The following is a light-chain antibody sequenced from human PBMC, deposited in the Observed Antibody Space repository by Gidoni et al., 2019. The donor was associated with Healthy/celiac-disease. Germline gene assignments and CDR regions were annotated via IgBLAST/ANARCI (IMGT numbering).Light chain of an antibody. V-gene: IGKV1-33*01. CDR1: QDISHY. J-gene: IGKJ4*01. Sequence: DIQMTQSPSSLSPSVGDRVTITCQASQDISHYLNWYQQKPGKAPKLLIYEASNLETGVPSRFSGSGSGTDFTFTISSLQPEDIATYYCQQYDNLPPLTFGGGTKVGIK. CDR2: EAS. CDR3: QQYDNLPPLT.